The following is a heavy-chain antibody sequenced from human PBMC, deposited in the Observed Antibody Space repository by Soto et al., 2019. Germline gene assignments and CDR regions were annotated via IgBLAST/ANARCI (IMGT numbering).Heavy chain of an antibody. J-gene: IGHJ6*02. CDR1: GFTVSTKY. V-gene: IGHV3-30-3*01. Sequence: GGSLRLSCAASGFTVSTKYMHWVRQAPGKGLEWVAVISYDGSNDYYAESMKGRFTISRDNSKNTLYLQMNSLRAEDTAIYYCAREPGEYRSLFRGGMDVWGQGTTVTVSS. CDR3: AREPGEYRSLFRGGMDV. D-gene: IGHD6-6*01. CDR2: ISYDGSND.